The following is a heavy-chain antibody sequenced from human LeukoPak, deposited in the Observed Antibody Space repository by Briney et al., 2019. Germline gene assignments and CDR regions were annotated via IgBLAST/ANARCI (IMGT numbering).Heavy chain of an antibody. CDR3: ARDLTYDFWSGYGY. CDR1: GGSISSYY. V-gene: IGHV4-59*01. J-gene: IGHJ4*02. Sequence: PSETLSLTCTVSGGSISSYYWSWIRQPPGKGLEWIGYIYYSGSTNYNPSLESRVTISVDTSKNQFSLKLSSVTAADTAVYYCARDLTYDFWSGYGYWGQGILVTVSS. CDR2: IYYSGST. D-gene: IGHD3-3*01.